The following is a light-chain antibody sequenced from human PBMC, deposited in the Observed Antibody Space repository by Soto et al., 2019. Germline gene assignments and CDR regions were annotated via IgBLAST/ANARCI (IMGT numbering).Light chain of an antibody. CDR2: GAS. J-gene: IGKJ1*01. Sequence: EIVMTQSPATLSLSPGERATISCQASQNISNYLNWYQQKPGKAPRLLIYGASNRDTGVPARFSGSGSGTEFTLSINSLQSEDFAIYYCQQFDNLPITFGQGTKVEIK. V-gene: IGKV3-15*01. CDR1: QNISNY. CDR3: QQFDNLPIT.